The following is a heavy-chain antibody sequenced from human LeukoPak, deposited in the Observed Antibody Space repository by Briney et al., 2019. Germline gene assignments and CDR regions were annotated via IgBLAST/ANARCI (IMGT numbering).Heavy chain of an antibody. CDR3: AREGARGYSYALRY. CDR1: GYTFTSYD. Sequence: GASVKVSCKASGYTFTSYDINWVRQATGQGLEWMGWMNPNSGNTGYAQKFQGRVTMTRNTSISTAYMELSRLRSDDTAVYYCAREGARGYSYALRYWGQGTLVTVSS. D-gene: IGHD5-18*01. CDR2: MNPNSGNT. V-gene: IGHV1-8*01. J-gene: IGHJ4*02.